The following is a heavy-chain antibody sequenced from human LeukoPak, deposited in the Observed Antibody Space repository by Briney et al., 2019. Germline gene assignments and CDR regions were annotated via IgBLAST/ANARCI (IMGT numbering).Heavy chain of an antibody. CDR3: AREPLWFGELLYKGVAFDI. CDR1: GYTFTSYA. D-gene: IGHD3-10*01. Sequence: GASVKVSCKASGYTFTSYAMHWVRQAPGQRLEWMGWINAGNGNTKYSQKFQGRVTITRDTSASTAYMELSSLRSEDTAVYYCAREPLWFGELLYKGVAFDIWGQGTMVTVSS. CDR2: INAGNGNT. V-gene: IGHV1-3*01. J-gene: IGHJ3*02.